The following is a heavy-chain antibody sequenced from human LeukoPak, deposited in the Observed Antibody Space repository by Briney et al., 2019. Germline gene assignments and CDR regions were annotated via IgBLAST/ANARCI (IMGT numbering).Heavy chain of an antibody. J-gene: IGHJ3*01. Sequence: GGSLRLSCTASGITFSSYWMSWVRQAPGKWLEWVANIKQDGSEKYYVDSVKGRFTISRDNAKNSLYLQMNSLRAEDTAIYYCARDDLSVWGQGTLVTVSS. CDR2: IKQDGSEK. CDR1: GITFSSYW. V-gene: IGHV3-7*01. CDR3: ARDDLSV.